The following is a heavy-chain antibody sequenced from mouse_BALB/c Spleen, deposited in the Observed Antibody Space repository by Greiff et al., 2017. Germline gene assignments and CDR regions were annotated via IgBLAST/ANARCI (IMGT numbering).Heavy chain of an antibody. CDR2: ISYDGSN. V-gene: IGHV3-6*02. D-gene: IGHD2-2*01. CDR1: GYSITSGYY. J-gene: IGHJ2*01. CDR3: ARDLGYGYDRGFDY. Sequence: EVQRVESGPGLVKPSQSLSLTCSVTGYSITSGYYWNWIRQFPGNKLEWMGYISYDGSNNYNPSLKNRISITRDTSKNQFFLKLNSVTTEDTATYYCARDLGYGYDRGFDYWGQGTTLTVSS.